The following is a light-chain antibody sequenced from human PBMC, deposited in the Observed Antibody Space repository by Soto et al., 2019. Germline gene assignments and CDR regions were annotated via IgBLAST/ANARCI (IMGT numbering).Light chain of an antibody. CDR1: KSNIGSVS. V-gene: IGLV1-47*02. CDR3: AAWDDSLSGWV. Sequence: QSVLTQTPSASGTPGQWVAISCSGSKSNIGSVSVNWYQQLPGAAPKLLIYSNDQRPSGVPDRFSASKSGTSASLAISGLRSDDEADYYCAAWDDSLSGWVFGGGTKLTVL. J-gene: IGLJ2*01. CDR2: SND.